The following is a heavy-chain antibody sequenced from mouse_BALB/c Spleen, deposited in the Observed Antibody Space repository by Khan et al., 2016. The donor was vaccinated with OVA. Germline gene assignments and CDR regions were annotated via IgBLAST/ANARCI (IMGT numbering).Heavy chain of an antibody. V-gene: IGHV1-77*01. D-gene: IGHD1-2*01. CDR2: ISPGSGDT. CDR3: ARRNCFGYTFAY. J-gene: IGHJ3*01. CDR1: GYTFTDYY. Sequence: VQLQESGAELARPGASVKLSCKASGYTFTDYYINWVKQRTGQGLEWIGEISPGSGDTYYNEKFKGKATLTAAKSSSTGYLQLSILTAEASAVYVSARRNCFGYTFAYWGQGTLVTVS.